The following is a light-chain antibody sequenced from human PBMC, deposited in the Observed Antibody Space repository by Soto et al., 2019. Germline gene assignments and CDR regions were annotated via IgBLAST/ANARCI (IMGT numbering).Light chain of an antibody. Sequence: EIVLTQSPGTLSLSPGERATLSCRASQSVSSSYLAWYQQKPGQAPRLLIYGVSGRATGIPDRFSGSGSGTDFTLTISRLEPEDFAVYYCQQYGSSPSFTFGAGTKVDIK. V-gene: IGKV3-20*01. CDR2: GVS. J-gene: IGKJ3*01. CDR1: QSVSSSY. CDR3: QQYGSSPSFT.